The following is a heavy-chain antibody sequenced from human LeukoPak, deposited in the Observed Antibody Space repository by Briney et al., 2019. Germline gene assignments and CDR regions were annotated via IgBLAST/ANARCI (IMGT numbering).Heavy chain of an antibody. CDR3: ARDGPHSSMVRGKAYYYYYMDV. D-gene: IGHD3-10*01. V-gene: IGHV3-48*03. CDR1: GFTFSSYE. CDR2: ISSSGSTI. J-gene: IGHJ6*03. Sequence: PGGSLRLSCAASGFTFSSYEMNWVRQAPGKGLEWVSYISSSGSTIYYADSVKGRFTISRDNAKNSLYLQMNSLRAEDTALYYCARDGPHSSMVRGKAYYYYYMDVWGKGTTVTVSS.